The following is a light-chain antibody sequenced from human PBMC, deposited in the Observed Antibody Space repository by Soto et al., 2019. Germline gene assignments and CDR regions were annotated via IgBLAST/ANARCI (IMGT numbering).Light chain of an antibody. CDR1: SSDVGSYHP. J-gene: IGLJ2*01. CDR3: CSYAGSSSFRVL. Sequence: QSALTQPASVSGSPGQSITISCTGTSSDVGSYHPVSWYQHHPGRAPELMIYEDNKRPSGVSIRFSGSKSGNTASLTISGLQAEDEADYYCCCCSYAGSSSFRVLFGGGTQLTVL. V-gene: IGLV2-23*02. CDR2: EDN.